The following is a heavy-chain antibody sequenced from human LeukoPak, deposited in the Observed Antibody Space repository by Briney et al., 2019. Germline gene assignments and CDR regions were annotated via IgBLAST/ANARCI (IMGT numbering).Heavy chain of an antibody. J-gene: IGHJ6*03. D-gene: IGHD2/OR15-2a*01. CDR1: GFTLADNT. Sequence: GGSLRLSCLASGFTLADNTTNWVRQAQGRVREWVSYISSSSSDIYYADSVKGRFTISRDNAKNSLFLEMNGLRAEDTAVYYCARITSTSYYFHFMDVWGKGTTVIVSS. CDR2: ISSSSSDI. V-gene: IGHV3-21*06. CDR3: ARITSTSYYFHFMDV.